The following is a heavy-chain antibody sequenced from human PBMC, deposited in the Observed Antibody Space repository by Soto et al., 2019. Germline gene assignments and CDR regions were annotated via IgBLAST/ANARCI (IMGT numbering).Heavy chain of an antibody. D-gene: IGHD3-22*01. Sequence: ASVKVSCKASGYTFTSYGISWGRQAPGQGLEWMGWISAYNVNTNYAQKLQGRVTMTTDTSTSTAYMELRSLRSDDTAVYYCARYYYDSSGYTAYDFDYWGQGTLVTVSS. V-gene: IGHV1-18*01. CDR1: GYTFTSYG. J-gene: IGHJ4*02. CDR2: ISAYNVNT. CDR3: ARYYYDSSGYTAYDFDY.